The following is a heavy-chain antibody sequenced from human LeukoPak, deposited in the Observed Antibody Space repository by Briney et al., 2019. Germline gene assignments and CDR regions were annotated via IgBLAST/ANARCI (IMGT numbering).Heavy chain of an antibody. D-gene: IGHD3-9*01. J-gene: IGHJ6*02. CDR3: ARKREKAGGYDILTGYLPQYYYYGMDV. CDR2: ISAYNGNS. Sequence: ASVKVSGNASGYTFSSYGISWVRQAPGQGLEWMGWISAYNGNSNYAQKLQGRVTMTTDTSTSTAYMELRSLRSDDTAVYYCARKREKAGGYDILTGYLPQYYYYGMDVWGQGTTVTVSS. V-gene: IGHV1-18*01. CDR1: GYTFSSYG.